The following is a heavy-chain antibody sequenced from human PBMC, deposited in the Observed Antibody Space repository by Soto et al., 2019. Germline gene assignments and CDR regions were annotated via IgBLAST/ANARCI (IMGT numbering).Heavy chain of an antibody. J-gene: IGHJ6*02. Sequence: AVKVSCKASGFAFTSSAVQWGRQARGQRLEWIGWIVVGSGNTNYAQKFQERVTITRDMSTSTAYMELSSLRSEDTAVYYCATYCSGGSCYSGYYYGMDVWGQGTTVTVSS. CDR2: IVVGSGNT. V-gene: IGHV1-58*01. D-gene: IGHD2-15*01. CDR3: ATYCSGGSCYSGYYYGMDV. CDR1: GFAFTSSA.